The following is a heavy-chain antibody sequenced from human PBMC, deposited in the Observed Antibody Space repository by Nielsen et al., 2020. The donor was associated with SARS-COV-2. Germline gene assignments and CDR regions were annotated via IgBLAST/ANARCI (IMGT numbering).Heavy chain of an antibody. CDR2: INHSGST. V-gene: IGHV4-34*01. CDR3: AIEAFIAATTT. Sequence: SETLSLTCAVYGGSFSGYYWSWIRQPPGKGLEWIGEINHSGSTNYNPSLKSRVTISVDTSKNQFSLKLSSVTAADTAVYYCAIEAFIAATTTWDQGTLVTVSS. D-gene: IGHD6-13*01. J-gene: IGHJ4*02. CDR1: GGSFSGYY.